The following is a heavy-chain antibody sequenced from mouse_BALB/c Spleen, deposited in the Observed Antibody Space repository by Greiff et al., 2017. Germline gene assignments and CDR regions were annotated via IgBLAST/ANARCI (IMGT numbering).Heavy chain of an antibody. J-gene: IGHJ4*01. Sequence: QVQLQQSGAELVRPGTSVKVSCKASGYAFTNYLIEWVKQRPGQGLEWIGVINPGSGGTNYNEKFKGKATLTADKSSSTAYMQLSSLTSDDSAVYFCARGIYYYGEDYWGQGTSVTVSS. CDR2: INPGSGGT. V-gene: IGHV1-54*01. D-gene: IGHD1-1*01. CDR1: GYAFTNYL. CDR3: ARGIYYYGEDY.